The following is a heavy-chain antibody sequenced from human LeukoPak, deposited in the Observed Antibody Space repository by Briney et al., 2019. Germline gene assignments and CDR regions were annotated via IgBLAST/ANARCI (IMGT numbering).Heavy chain of an antibody. J-gene: IGHJ4*02. Sequence: GGSLRPSCAASGFTFSSYAMSWVRQAPGKGLEWVSAISGSGGSTYYADSVKGRFTIPRDNSKNTPYLQMNSLRAEDTAVYYCARDFDTMIVVVISSRFDYWGQGTLVTVSS. CDR2: ISGSGGST. D-gene: IGHD3-22*01. V-gene: IGHV3-23*01. CDR3: ARDFDTMIVVVISSRFDY. CDR1: GFTFSSYA.